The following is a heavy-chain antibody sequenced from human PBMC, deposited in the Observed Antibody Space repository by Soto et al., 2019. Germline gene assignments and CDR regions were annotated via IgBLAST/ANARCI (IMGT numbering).Heavy chain of an antibody. CDR2: INHSGST. V-gene: IGHV4-34*01. CDR3: ARGRGLALWRYYYYGMDV. CDR1: GGSFRGYY. J-gene: IGHJ6*02. D-gene: IGHD5-18*01. Sequence: PSETLSLTCAVYGGSFRGYYWSWIRQPPGKGLEWIGEINHSGSTNYNPSLKSRVTISVDTSKNQFSLKLSSVTAADTAVYYCARGRGLALWRYYYYGMDVWGQGTTVTVSS.